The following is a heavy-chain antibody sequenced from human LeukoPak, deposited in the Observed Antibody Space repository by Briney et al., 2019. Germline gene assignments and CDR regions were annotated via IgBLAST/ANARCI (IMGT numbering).Heavy chain of an antibody. D-gene: IGHD2/OR15-2a*01. CDR1: GGSINSGNYY. CDR3: ARGSIYGYDY. Sequence: KPSQTLSLTCTVSGGSINSGNYYWSWIRQPAGKRLEWIGRIYASGSTDYNPSLKSRVTISVDTSRNQFSLRLSAVTAADTAVYYCARGSIYGYDYWGQGTLVTVSS. V-gene: IGHV4-61*02. CDR2: IYASGST. J-gene: IGHJ4*02.